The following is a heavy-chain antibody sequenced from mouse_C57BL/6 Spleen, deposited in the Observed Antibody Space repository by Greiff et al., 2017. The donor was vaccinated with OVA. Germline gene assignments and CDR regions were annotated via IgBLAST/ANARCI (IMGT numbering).Heavy chain of an antibody. D-gene: IGHD2-1*01. Sequence: LVESGAELVRPGASVTLSCKASGYTFTDYEMHWVKQTPVHGLEWIGAIDPETGGTAYNQKFKGKAILTADKSSSTAYMELRSLTSEDSAVYYCTRNQVDYWGQGTTLTVSS. V-gene: IGHV1-15*01. J-gene: IGHJ2*01. CDR2: IDPETGGT. CDR1: GYTFTDYE. CDR3: TRNQVDY.